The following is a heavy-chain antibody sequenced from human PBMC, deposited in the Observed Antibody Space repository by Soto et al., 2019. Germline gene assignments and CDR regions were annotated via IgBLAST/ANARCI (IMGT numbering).Heavy chain of an antibody. CDR3: ARDGTEYYGEYYDY. V-gene: IGHV3-11*01. Sequence: QVQLVESGGGLVKPGGSLRLSCATSGFTFSDYYMSWIRQAPGKGLEWVSYIGTRGNTKYYADSVRGRFTISRDNAKKSLYLQMNSLRADATDVYYCARDGTEYYGEYYDYWGQGIPVTVSS. CDR1: GFTFSDYY. J-gene: IGHJ4*02. CDR2: IGTRGNTK. D-gene: IGHD4-17*01.